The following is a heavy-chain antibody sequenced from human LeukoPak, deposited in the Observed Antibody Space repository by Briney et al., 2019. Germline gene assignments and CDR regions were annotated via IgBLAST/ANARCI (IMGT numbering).Heavy chain of an antibody. CDR2: ISGSGGST. CDR1: GFTFSSYA. V-gene: IGHV3-23*01. D-gene: IGHD3-22*01. J-gene: IGHJ3*02. Sequence: PGGSLRLSCAASGFTFSSYAMSWVRQAPGKGLEWVSAISGSGGSTYYADSVKGRFTISRDNSKNTLYLQMNSLRAEDTAVYYCAKDFFGITMIVVVMGGAFDIWGQGTMVTVSS. CDR3: AKDFFGITMIVVVMGGAFDI.